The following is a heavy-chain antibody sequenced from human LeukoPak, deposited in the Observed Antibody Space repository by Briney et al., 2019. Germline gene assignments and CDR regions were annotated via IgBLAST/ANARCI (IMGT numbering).Heavy chain of an antibody. CDR3: ARVKYYFDSSGPYFYFYGMDV. CDR2: IYYTGST. J-gene: IGHJ6*02. D-gene: IGHD3-22*01. Sequence: SETLSLTCTVSGGSISGYYWTWIRQPPGKGLEWIAYIYYTGSTNYNPSLRSRVTISVDTSKNQFSLNLTSVTAADTAVYYCARVKYYFDSSGPYFYFYGMDVWGRGTTVTVFS. V-gene: IGHV4-59*01. CDR1: GGSISGYY.